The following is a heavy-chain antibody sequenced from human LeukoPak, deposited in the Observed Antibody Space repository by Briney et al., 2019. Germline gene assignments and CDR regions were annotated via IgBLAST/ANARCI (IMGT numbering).Heavy chain of an antibody. CDR1: GGSISSYY. Sequence: SETLSLTCTVSGGSISSYYWSWIRQPPGKGLEWIGYIYYSGSTNYNPSLKCRVTISVDTSKNQFSLKLSSVTAADTAVYYCARGDYYYDSRRFDHWGQGTLVTVSS. D-gene: IGHD3-22*01. V-gene: IGHV4-59*12. J-gene: IGHJ4*02. CDR3: ARGDYYYDSRRFDH. CDR2: IYYSGST.